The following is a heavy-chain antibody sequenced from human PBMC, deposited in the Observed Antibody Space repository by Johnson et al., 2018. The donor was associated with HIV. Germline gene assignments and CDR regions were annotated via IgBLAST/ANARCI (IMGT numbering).Heavy chain of an antibody. CDR3: ASDPVPAAIRAFDI. CDR2: IKQDGSEK. D-gene: IGHD2-2*01. CDR1: GFTFSSYW. V-gene: IGHV3-7*01. Sequence: VQLVESGGGLVQPGGSLRLSCAASGFTFSSYWMSWVRQAPGKGLEWVANIKQDGSEKYYVDSVKGRFTISRDNAKKSLYLQMNSLGAEDTAVYYCASDPVPAAIRAFDIWGQGTMVTVSS. J-gene: IGHJ3*02.